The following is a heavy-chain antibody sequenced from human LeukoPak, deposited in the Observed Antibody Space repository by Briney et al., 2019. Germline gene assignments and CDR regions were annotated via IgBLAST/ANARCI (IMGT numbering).Heavy chain of an antibody. CDR3: ARGLSRFLEWLLYY. D-gene: IGHD3-3*01. CDR1: GGSISSISSNNYH. J-gene: IGHJ4*02. Sequence: KASETLSLTCIVSGGSISSISSNNYHWGWIRQPPGKGLEWIGSIYYSGSTYYNPSLKSRVTISVDTSKNQFSLKLSSVTAADTAVYYCARGLSRFLEWLLYYWGQGTLVTVSS. V-gene: IGHV4-39*07. CDR2: IYYSGST.